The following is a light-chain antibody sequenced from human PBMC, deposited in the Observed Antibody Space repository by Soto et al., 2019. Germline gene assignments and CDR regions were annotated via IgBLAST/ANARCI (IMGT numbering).Light chain of an antibody. CDR3: QQYGTSPSWT. J-gene: IGKJ1*01. V-gene: IGKV3-20*01. Sequence: EIVLTQSPGTLSLSPGERATLSCRASQSISSNYLAWYQQKPGQAPRLLIYGASSRATRIPDRFSGSGSGTDFTLTISRLEPEDFAVYYCQQYGTSPSWTFGQGTKVELK. CDR1: QSISSNY. CDR2: GAS.